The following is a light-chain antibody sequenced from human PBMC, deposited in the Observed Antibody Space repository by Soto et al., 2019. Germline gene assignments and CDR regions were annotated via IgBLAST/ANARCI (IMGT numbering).Light chain of an antibody. CDR1: QSIRRF. CDR2: AAS. CDR3: QQSYITPVT. V-gene: IGKV1-39*01. J-gene: IGKJ5*01. Sequence: DIQMTQSPSSLSASVGDRVTITCRASQSIRRFLNWYQQKPGKAPKLLIYAASNLESGVPSRFSGSGSGTGFTLTISSLQPEDFATYHCQQSYITPVTFGQGTRPEIK.